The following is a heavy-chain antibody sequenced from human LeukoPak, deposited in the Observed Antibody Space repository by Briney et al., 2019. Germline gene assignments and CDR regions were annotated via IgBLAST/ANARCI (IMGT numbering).Heavy chain of an antibody. J-gene: IGHJ3*02. CDR3: ARERTLSAFDI. CDR1: GFTFSSYS. Sequence: PGGSLRLSCAASGFTFSSYSMNWVRQAPGKGLEWVSYISSSSTIYYADSVKGRFTISRDNAKNSLYLQMNSLRAEDTAVYYCARERTLSAFDIWGQGTMVTVSS. D-gene: IGHD2-2*01. V-gene: IGHV3-48*04. CDR2: ISSSSTI.